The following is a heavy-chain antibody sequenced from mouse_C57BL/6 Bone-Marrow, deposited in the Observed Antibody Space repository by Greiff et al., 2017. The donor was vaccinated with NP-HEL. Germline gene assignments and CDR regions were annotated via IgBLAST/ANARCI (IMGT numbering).Heavy chain of an antibody. Sequence: VQLQESGPELVKPGASVKISCKASGYAFSSSWMNWVKQRPGKGLEWIGRIYPGDGDTNYNGKFKGKATLAADKSSSTAYMQLSSLTSEDSAVYFCARALDYWGQGTTLTVSS. CDR3: ARALDY. V-gene: IGHV1-82*01. J-gene: IGHJ2*01. CDR1: GYAFSSSW. CDR2: IYPGDGDT.